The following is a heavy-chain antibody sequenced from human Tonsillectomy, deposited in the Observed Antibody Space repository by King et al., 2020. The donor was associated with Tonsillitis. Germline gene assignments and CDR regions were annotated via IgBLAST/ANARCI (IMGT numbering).Heavy chain of an antibody. D-gene: IGHD5-12*01. V-gene: IGHV1-8*02. CDR2: MNTKSGNT. CDR1: GYIFTSYD. J-gene: IGHJ3*02. Sequence: QLVQSGAEVKKPGASVKVSCKASGYIFTSYDINWVRQATGQGLEWMGWMNTKSGNTGYAQKFQGRVTMTRDTSISTAYMELTSLRSEDTALYYCARGDGAYDLGRGDGFDIWGQGTMVTVSS. CDR3: ARGDGAYDLGRGDGFDI.